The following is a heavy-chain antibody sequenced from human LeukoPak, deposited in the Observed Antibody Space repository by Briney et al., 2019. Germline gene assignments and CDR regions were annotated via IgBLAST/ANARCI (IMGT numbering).Heavy chain of an antibody. CDR2: LSGSGAAT. Sequence: PGGSLRLSCEASGFTFKNYAMAWVRQAPGKGLEWVSGLSGSGAATFYADSVKGRFTISRDNSNNTLYPRLNSLRAEDTAIYFCAKDRWYDGESGYFDHWGRGTLVTVSS. V-gene: IGHV3-23*01. CDR1: GFTFKNYA. CDR3: AKDRWYDGESGYFDH. D-gene: IGHD3-10*01. J-gene: IGHJ4*02.